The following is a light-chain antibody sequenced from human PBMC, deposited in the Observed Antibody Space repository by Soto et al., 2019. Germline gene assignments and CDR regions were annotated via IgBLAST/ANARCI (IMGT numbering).Light chain of an antibody. CDR2: EDI. Sequence: QSALTQPASVSGSPGQSITISCPGTTSDVGSYNLVSWYQQHPGKAPKLTIYEDIERPSGVSNHFSGSKSGNTASLTISGLQTEDEADYYCCSYAGGTSVVFGRGTKLTVL. CDR1: TSDVGSYNL. CDR3: CSYAGGTSVV. V-gene: IGLV2-23*01. J-gene: IGLJ2*01.